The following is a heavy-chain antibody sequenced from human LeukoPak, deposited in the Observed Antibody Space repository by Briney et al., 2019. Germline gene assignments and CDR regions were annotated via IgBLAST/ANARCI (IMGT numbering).Heavy chain of an antibody. CDR2: IYYSGST. Sequence: SETLSLACTVSGGSISSYYWSWIRQPPGKGLEWIGYIYYSGSTNYNPSLKSRVTISVDTSKNQFSLKLSSVTAADTAVYYCARGAEWQHLVGPNYWGQGALVTVSS. J-gene: IGHJ4*02. CDR3: ARGAEWQHLVGPNY. CDR1: GGSISSYY. V-gene: IGHV4-59*01. D-gene: IGHD6-13*01.